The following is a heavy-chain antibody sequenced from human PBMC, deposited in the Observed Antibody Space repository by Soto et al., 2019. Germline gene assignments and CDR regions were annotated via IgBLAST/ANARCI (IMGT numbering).Heavy chain of an antibody. CDR2: ISGSNGAT. D-gene: IGHD5-12*01. CDR3: ARDSKWLIINGNWFDS. Sequence: QAQLVQSGAGVKKPGASVKVSCKFSGYNFINYGMTWVRQAPGQGLEWMGWISGSNGATKYAQRFQARLTLTTDTSTNTAYMELRSLRLDDTAVYYCARDSKWLIINGNWFDSWGQGTLVTVSS. CDR1: GYNFINYG. J-gene: IGHJ5*01. V-gene: IGHV1-18*04.